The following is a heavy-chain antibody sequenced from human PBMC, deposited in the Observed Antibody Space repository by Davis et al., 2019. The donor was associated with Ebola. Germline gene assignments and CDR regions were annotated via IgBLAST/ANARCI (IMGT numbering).Heavy chain of an antibody. CDR3: AKGLLQSLYGMDV. J-gene: IGHJ6*02. Sequence: GGSLRLSCAASGFTFSSYWMSWVRQAPGKGLEWVAVISYDGSDKYYAESVKGRFTISRDNSKNTLYLQMNSLRAEDTAVYYCAKGLLQSLYGMDVWGQETTVTVSS. CDR1: GFTFSSYW. D-gene: IGHD6-19*01. V-gene: IGHV3-30*18. CDR2: ISYDGSDK.